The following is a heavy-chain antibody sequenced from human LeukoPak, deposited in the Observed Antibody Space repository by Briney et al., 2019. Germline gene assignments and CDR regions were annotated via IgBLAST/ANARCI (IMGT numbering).Heavy chain of an antibody. D-gene: IGHD3-3*01. CDR2: IIPIFGTA. Sequence: AASVKVSCKASGGTFSSYAISWVRQAPGQGLEWMGRIIPIFGTANYAQKFQGRVTITADKSTSTAYMELSSLRSEDTAVYYCASGSPDGDFGVGPTPFDYWGRGTLVTVSS. V-gene: IGHV1-69*06. J-gene: IGHJ4*02. CDR3: ASGSPDGDFGVGPTPFDY. CDR1: GGTFSSYA.